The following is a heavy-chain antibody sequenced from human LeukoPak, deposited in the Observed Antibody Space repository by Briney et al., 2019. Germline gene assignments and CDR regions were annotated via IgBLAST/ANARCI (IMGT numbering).Heavy chain of an antibody. D-gene: IGHD6-19*01. CDR2: ISGSGGST. Sequence: GGSLRLSCSASGFTFSSYAMSWVRQAPGKGLEWVSGISGSGGSTDYADSVKGRFTISRDNSKNTLYLQMNSLRAEDTAVYYCATDPDTSGWYSYWGQGTLVTVSS. V-gene: IGHV3-23*01. J-gene: IGHJ4*02. CDR3: ATDPDTSGWYSY. CDR1: GFTFSSYA.